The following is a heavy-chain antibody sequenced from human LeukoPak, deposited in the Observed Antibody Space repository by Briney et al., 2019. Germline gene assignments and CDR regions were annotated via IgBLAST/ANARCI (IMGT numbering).Heavy chain of an antibody. CDR2: IRSNTYGGTA. CDR3: TKGDYHAY. Sequence: GGSLRLSCAASGFTFSNYMMHWVRQAPGKGLEWVGFIRSNTYGGTAEYAASVKGRFTISRDDSKSIAYLQMNSLKTEDTAVYYCTKGDYHAYWGQGTLATVSS. J-gene: IGHJ4*02. CDR1: GFTFSNYM. V-gene: IGHV3-49*04.